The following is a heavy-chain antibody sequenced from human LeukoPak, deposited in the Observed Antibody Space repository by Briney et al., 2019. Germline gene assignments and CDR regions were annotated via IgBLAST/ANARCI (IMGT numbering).Heavy chain of an antibody. CDR1: GFTFSSYA. V-gene: IGHV3-30-3*01. J-gene: IGHJ1*01. CDR3: VRDSRPGYCTNGVCYSGACGH. Sequence: GGSLRLSCAASGFTFSSYAMHWVRQAPGKGLEWVAVISYDGSNKYYADSVKGRFTISRDNSKNTLYLQMNSLRAEDTAVYYCVRDSRPGYCTNGVCYSGACGHWGQGTLVTVSS. CDR2: ISYDGSNK. D-gene: IGHD2-8*01.